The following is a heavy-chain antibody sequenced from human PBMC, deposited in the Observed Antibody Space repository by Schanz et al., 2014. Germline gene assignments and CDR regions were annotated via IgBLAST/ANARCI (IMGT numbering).Heavy chain of an antibody. V-gene: IGHV3-30-3*01. CDR1: GFTFSSYA. CDR2: ISNDGSIK. D-gene: IGHD5-12*01. CDR3: ASPSGYSDYGTYFDF. Sequence: QVQLLQFGGGVVQPGRSLRLSCAASGFTFSSYAMHWVRQAPGKGLEWVALISNDGSIKYYADSVEGRFTISRDNSRNTLYLQMNILRPEATAVYFCASPSGYSDYGTYFDFWGQGTLVTVSS. J-gene: IGHJ4*02.